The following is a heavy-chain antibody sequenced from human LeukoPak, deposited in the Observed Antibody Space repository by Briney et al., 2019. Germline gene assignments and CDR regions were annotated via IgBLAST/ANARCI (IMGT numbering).Heavy chain of an antibody. CDR1: GFTFSDHA. CDR2: INGNGGGS. D-gene: IGHD1-26*01. J-gene: IGHJ4*02. Sequence: GGSLRLSCAASGFTFSDHAMSWVRQAPAKGLEWVSSINGNGGGSYYIDSVKGRFTVSRDNSKNTLYLQMNSLRAEDTAVYYCARDRVGATDYFDYWGQGTLVTVSS. V-gene: IGHV3-23*01. CDR3: ARDRVGATDYFDY.